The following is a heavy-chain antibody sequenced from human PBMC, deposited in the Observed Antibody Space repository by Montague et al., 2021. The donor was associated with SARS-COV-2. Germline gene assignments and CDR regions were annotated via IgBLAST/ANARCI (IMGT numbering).Heavy chain of an antibody. CDR1: GGSITNED. CDR3: ARYYERSLDV. V-gene: IGHV4-59*08. J-gene: IGHJ6*02. CDR2: IFKNGET. Sequence: SETLSLTCTVSGGSITNEDWSWIRQPPGKGLEWIVNIFKNGETDYKPSCKGLVIISVDTSKSQSSLTVTSVTAADTAVYYCARYYERSLDVWGQGTTVTVSS. D-gene: IGHD3-22*01.